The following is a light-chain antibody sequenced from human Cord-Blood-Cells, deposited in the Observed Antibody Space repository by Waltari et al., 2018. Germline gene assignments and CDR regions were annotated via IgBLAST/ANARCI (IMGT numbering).Light chain of an antibody. Sequence: DLQMTQSPSSLSESVGDRVTITCQASQDISNYLNWYQQKPGKAPKLLIYDASNLETGVPSRFSGSGSGTDFTFTISSLQPEDIATYYCQQYDNLYTFGQGTKLEIK. V-gene: IGKV1-33*01. CDR3: QQYDNLYT. CDR2: DAS. CDR1: QDISNY. J-gene: IGKJ2*01.